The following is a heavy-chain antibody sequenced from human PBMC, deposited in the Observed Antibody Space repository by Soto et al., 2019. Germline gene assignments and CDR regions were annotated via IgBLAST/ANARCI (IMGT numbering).Heavy chain of an antibody. CDR3: ARGVEAAGTSY. J-gene: IGHJ4*02. D-gene: IGHD6-13*01. V-gene: IGHV4-34*01. Sequence: PSQTRSLTYAVYVGSFSGYYGSWILQPPGKGMEWIVEINHSGSTNYNPSLKSRVTISVDTSKNQFSLKLSSVTAADTVVYYCARGVEAAGTSYWGQGTLVPVSS. CDR1: VGSFSGYY. CDR2: INHSGST.